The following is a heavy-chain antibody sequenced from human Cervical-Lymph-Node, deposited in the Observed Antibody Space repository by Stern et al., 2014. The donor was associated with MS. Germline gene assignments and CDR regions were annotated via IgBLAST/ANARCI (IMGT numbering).Heavy chain of an antibody. CDR3: ARDLRYPNADYNWFDP. CDR1: GFTLTTCS. CDR2: IGRNSNYV. D-gene: IGHD1-14*01. V-gene: IGHV3-21*01. Sequence: EVQLVESGGGLVKPGGSLRLSCAGSGFTLTTCSMSWVRQAPGKGLEWVATIGRNSNYVFYGESVNGRFPISRDDAKNSMFLQMISLIVENSGIYYCARDLRYPNADYNWFDPWGQGTLVTVSS. J-gene: IGHJ5*02.